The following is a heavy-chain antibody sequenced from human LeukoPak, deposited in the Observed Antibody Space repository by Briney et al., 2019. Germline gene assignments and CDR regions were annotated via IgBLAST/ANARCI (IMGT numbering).Heavy chain of an antibody. V-gene: IGHV2-5*02. CDR1: GFSLTTRGVG. Sequence: SGPSLVKPTQTLTLTCAFSGFSLTTRGVGVGWIRQPPGKALEWLALIYWDDDKRYSPSLKSRLTITKDTSKKQVVLTVTNLHPVDTATYYCARLAYYDNSGSSRPFDIWGQGTRVTVSS. CDR2: IYWDDDK. CDR3: ARLAYYDNSGSSRPFDI. J-gene: IGHJ3*02. D-gene: IGHD3-22*01.